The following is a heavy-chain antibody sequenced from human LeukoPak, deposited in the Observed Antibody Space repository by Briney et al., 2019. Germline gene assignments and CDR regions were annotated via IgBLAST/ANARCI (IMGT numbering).Heavy chain of an antibody. CDR2: ISYDGSNK. CDR3: ARDPDSSGYYYGGYFQH. Sequence: PGRSRRLSCAASGFTFSSYAMHWVRQAPGKGLEWVAVISYDGSNKYYADSVKGRFTISRDNSKNTLYLQMNSLRAEDTAVYYCARDPDSSGYYYGGYFQHWGQGTLVTVSS. CDR1: GFTFSSYA. J-gene: IGHJ1*01. V-gene: IGHV3-30-3*01. D-gene: IGHD3-22*01.